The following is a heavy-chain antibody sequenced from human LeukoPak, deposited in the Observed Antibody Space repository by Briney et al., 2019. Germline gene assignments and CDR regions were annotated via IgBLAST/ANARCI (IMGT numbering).Heavy chain of an antibody. CDR2: IYYSGRT. CDR1: GGSISSYY. Sequence: PSETLSLTCTVSGGSISSYYWSWIRQPPGKGLEWIGYIYYSGRTNYNPSLKSRVTISVDTSKSQFSLKLSSVTAADTAVYYCARSGAATDAFDIWGQGTMVTVSS. D-gene: IGHD3-10*01. J-gene: IGHJ3*02. V-gene: IGHV4-59*01. CDR3: ARSGAATDAFDI.